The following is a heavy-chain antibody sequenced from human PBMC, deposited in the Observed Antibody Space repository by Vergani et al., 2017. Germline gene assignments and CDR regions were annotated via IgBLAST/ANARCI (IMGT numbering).Heavy chain of an antibody. V-gene: IGHV5-10-1*03. CDR2: IDPSDSYT. CDR3: ARLDYDSSGYYPDY. J-gene: IGHJ4*02. D-gene: IGHD3-22*01. Sequence: EVHLVQSGADVKTPGVSLRISCKVSGYSFTSYWILWVRQMPGKGLEWMGGIDPSDSYTYYSPSFQGHVTSSADKSISTAYLQWSSLKASDTAMYYWARLDYDSSGYYPDYWGQGTLVTVSS. CDR1: GYSFTSYW.